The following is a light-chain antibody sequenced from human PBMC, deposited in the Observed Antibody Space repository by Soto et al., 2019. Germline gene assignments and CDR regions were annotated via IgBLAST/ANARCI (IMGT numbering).Light chain of an antibody. CDR2: GVS. Sequence: EIVLTQSPGTVSLSPGDRATLSCRASQSISANYLAWYQQKPGQAPRLLIYGVSIRATGIPDRFAASGSGPDFTLTISRLETEDFAVYYCHQYGVLPKTFGEGTTVEIK. V-gene: IGKV3-20*01. CDR3: HQYGVLPKT. CDR1: QSISANY. J-gene: IGKJ1*01.